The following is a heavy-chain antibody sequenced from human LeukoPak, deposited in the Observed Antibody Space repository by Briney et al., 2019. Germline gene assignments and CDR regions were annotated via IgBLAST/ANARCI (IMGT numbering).Heavy chain of an antibody. V-gene: IGHV3-48*02. Sequence: GGSLRLSCAASGFTFSSYNMNWVRQAPGKGLEWVSDISSSGSTIYFADSVKGRFTISRDNAKNSLYLQMNSLRDEDTAVYYCARDSGGGFGELLLEYWGQGTLVTVSS. CDR1: GFTFSSYN. J-gene: IGHJ4*02. CDR2: ISSSGSTI. CDR3: ARDSGGGFGELLLEY. D-gene: IGHD3-10*01.